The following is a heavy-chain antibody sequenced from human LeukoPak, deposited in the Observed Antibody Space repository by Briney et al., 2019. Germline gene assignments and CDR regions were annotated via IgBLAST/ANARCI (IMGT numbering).Heavy chain of an antibody. V-gene: IGHV4-34*01. CDR3: ARGDVNNYYNGMDV. J-gene: IGHJ6*02. Sequence: SETLSLTCAVYGGSFSGYFWSWIRQSPGKELEWIGEINHSGSTNYNPSLKSRLTISVDTSKNQFSLQLTSVTAADTAVYFCARGDVNNYYNGMDVWGQGTTVTV. CDR1: GGSFSGYF. CDR2: INHSGST.